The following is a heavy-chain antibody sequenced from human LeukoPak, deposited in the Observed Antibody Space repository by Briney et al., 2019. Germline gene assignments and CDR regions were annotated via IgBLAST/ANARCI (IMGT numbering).Heavy chain of an antibody. J-gene: IGHJ4*02. V-gene: IGHV3-30*14. D-gene: IGHD6-13*01. CDR1: GFTFTSYA. Sequence: PGGSLRLSCAASGFTFTSYAMHWVRQAPGKGLEWVAVISYDGSNEFYADSVKGRFTISRDNSKNTLYLQMNSLRAEDTAVYYCARELKIAATGTVGFDYWGQGTLVTVSS. CDR3: ARELKIAATGTVGFDY. CDR2: ISYDGSNE.